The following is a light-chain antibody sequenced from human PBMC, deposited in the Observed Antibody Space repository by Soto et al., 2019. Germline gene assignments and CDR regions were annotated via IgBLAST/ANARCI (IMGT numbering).Light chain of an antibody. J-gene: IGLJ2*01. CDR3: QSYDSSLSGLL. CDR2: GNS. Sequence: QSVLTQPPSVSGAPGQRVTISCTGSSSNIGAGYDVHGYQQLPGTAPKLLIYGNSNRPSGVPDRFSGSKSGTSASLAITGLQAEDEADYYCQSYDSSLSGLLFGGGTKVTVL. V-gene: IGLV1-40*01. CDR1: SSNIGAGYD.